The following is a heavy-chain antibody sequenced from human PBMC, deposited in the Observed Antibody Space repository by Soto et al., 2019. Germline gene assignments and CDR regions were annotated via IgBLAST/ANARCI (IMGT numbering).Heavy chain of an antibody. Sequence: EVRLMESGGGFLQPGGSQRLSCVASGFTFNSYAMSWVRQTPEKGLEWVSAISGSGWQTYYAESVQGRFTISRDNSKTTVYLHMNRLRAEDSGIYYCAKGRYFDASGGCANFWGRGTLVTVS. CDR3: AKGRYFDASGGCANF. J-gene: IGHJ2*01. CDR2: ISGSGWQT. V-gene: IGHV3-23*01. CDR1: GFTFNSYA. D-gene: IGHD3-9*01.